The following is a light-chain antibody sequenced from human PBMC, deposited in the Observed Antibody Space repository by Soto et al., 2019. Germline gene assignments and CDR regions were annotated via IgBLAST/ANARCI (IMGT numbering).Light chain of an antibody. CDR1: QSISSF. V-gene: IGKV1-39*01. CDR2: GAY. Sequence: DIQLTQSPSSLSASVGDRVTITCRASQSISSFLNWYQQKPGKAPKVLIFGAYNLQSGVPSRFSGSASGTDFTLAISSLQPEDFATYYCQETYSNLLTFGPGTTVDIK. J-gene: IGKJ3*01. CDR3: QETYSNLLT.